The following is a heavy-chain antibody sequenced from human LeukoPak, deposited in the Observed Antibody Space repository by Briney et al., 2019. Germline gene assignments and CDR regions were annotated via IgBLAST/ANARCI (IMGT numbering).Heavy chain of an antibody. Sequence: GESLKISCKASGYSFADFWIGWVRHMPGKGLEWVTIIYPGDSETRYSPSLQGQVTISADKSINTAYLQWSSLKASDSGMYYCARQRGYRMTKDGFDVWGQGTLVTVSS. CDR3: ARQRGYRMTKDGFDV. D-gene: IGHD2-2*03. CDR1: GYSFADFW. J-gene: IGHJ3*01. V-gene: IGHV5-51*01. CDR2: IYPGDSET.